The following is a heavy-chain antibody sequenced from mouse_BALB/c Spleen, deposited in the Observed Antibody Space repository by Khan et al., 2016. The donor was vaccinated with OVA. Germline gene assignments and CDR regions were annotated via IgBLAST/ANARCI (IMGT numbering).Heavy chain of an antibody. D-gene: IGHD2-3*01. V-gene: IGHV9-3-1*01. J-gene: IGHJ1*01. CDR3: ARWSPIYDAYYYWYFDG. CDR2: IHTYTGDP. CDR1: GYTFTNFG. Sequence: QIQLVQSGPELKKPGETVKISCKASGYTFTNFGMSWVKQAPGKGLKWMGWIHTYTGDPTYADDFKGRFACSLETSASTAYLQINILKNEDTATYFCARWSPIYDAYYYWYFDGWGAGTTVTVSS.